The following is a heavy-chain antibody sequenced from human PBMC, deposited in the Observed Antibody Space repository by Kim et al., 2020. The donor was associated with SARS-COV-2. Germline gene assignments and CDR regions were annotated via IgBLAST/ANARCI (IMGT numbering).Heavy chain of an antibody. CDR3: AKDRLLWFGELLHYYYGMDV. J-gene: IGHJ6*02. CDR2: ISGSGGST. CDR1: GFTFSSYA. Sequence: GGSLRFSCAASGFTFSSYAMSWVRQAPGKGLEWVSAISGSGGSTYYADSVKGRFTISRDNSKNTLYLQMNSLRAEDTAVYYCAKDRLLWFGELLHYYYGMDVWGQGTTGTVSS. V-gene: IGHV3-23*01. D-gene: IGHD3-10*01.